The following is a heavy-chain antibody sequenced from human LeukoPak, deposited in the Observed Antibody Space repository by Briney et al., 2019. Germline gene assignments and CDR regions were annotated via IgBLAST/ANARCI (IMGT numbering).Heavy chain of an antibody. Sequence: SETLSLTCTVSGGSISSGDYYWSWIRQPPGKGLEWIGYIYYSGSTYYNPSLKSRVTISVDTSKNQFSLKLSSVTAADTAVYYCARGLRGIVGATVLRDWGQGTLVTVSS. CDR3: ARGLRGIVGATVLRD. CDR1: GGSISSGDYY. V-gene: IGHV4-30-4*01. CDR2: IYYSGST. D-gene: IGHD1-26*01. J-gene: IGHJ4*02.